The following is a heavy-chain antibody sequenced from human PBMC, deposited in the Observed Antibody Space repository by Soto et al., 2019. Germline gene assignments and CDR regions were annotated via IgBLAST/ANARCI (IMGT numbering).Heavy chain of an antibody. V-gene: IGHV1-18*01. Sequence: ASVKVSCKTSGYTFSTFGISWVRQAPGQGLEWMGWISAYTGNTNYAQKLQGRVTMTTDTATNTAYMELRSLRSDDTAVYYCARDTYCSSTSCYTENWFDPWGQGTLVTVSS. CDR3: ARDTYCSSTSCYTENWFDP. J-gene: IGHJ5*02. CDR2: ISAYTGNT. D-gene: IGHD2-2*02. CDR1: GYTFSTFG.